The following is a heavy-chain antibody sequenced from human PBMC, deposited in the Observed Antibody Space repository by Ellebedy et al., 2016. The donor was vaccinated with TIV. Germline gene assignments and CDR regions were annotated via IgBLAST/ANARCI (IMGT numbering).Heavy chain of an antibody. J-gene: IGHJ5*02. CDR1: GASVSSDDYY. D-gene: IGHD3-10*02. V-gene: IGHV4-61*08. CDR2: VYANGRT. CDR3: ARVRGSRPYTWLDP. Sequence: SETLSLTCTVSGASVSSDDYYWTWIRQPPGKGLESIVSVYANGRTSSNPSLTARVSSSLDTANNQFSLKLRSVTAADTAVYFCARVRGSRPYTWLDPWGQGTLVTVSS.